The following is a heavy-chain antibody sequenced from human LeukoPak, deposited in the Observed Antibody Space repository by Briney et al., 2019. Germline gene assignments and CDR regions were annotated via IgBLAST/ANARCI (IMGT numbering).Heavy chain of an antibody. J-gene: IGHJ4*02. Sequence: ASVTVSCKASGYSFTTYDINWVRQATGQGLEWMGWMNLKSGYTGYAQKFQGRVTITRDTSTSTVYMELSSLRSEDTAVYYCARLAGSIDYWGQGTLVTVSS. CDR1: GYSFTTYD. CDR2: MNLKSGYT. CDR3: ARLAGSIDY. D-gene: IGHD1-26*01. V-gene: IGHV1-8*03.